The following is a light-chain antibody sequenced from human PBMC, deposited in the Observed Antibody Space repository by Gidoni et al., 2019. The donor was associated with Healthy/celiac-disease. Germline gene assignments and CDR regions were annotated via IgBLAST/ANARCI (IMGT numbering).Light chain of an antibody. Sequence: DIQMTQSPSSLSASVGDRLTITCQASQDISNYLNWYQQKPGKAHKLLIYDASNLETGVPSRFSGSGSGTDFTFNISSLQPEDIATYYCQQYDNLPFTFGPGTKVDIK. CDR1: QDISNY. CDR3: QQYDNLPFT. V-gene: IGKV1-33*01. J-gene: IGKJ3*01. CDR2: DAS.